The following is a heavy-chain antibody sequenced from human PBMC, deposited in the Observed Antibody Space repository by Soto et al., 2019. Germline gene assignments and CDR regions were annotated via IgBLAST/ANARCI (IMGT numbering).Heavy chain of an antibody. D-gene: IGHD2-21*02. CDR3: ARDPSPLYGGNSYFDY. CDR1: ECTFFSYG. J-gene: IGHJ4*02. CDR2: ISYDGSNK. Sequence: GGSMRLSCAAFECTFFSYGMHRVRKAQGKGLEWVAVISYDGSNKYYADSVKGRFTISRDNSKNTLYLQMNSLRAEDTAVYYCARDPSPLYGGNSYFDYWGQGTLVTVSS. V-gene: IGHV3-30*03.